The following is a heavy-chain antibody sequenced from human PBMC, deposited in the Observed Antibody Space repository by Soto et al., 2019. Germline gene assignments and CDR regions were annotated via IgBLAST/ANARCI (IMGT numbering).Heavy chain of an antibody. CDR2: INVDGTIT. V-gene: IGHV3-74*01. D-gene: IGHD6-13*01. CDR3: ARSPYTSSRLDY. Sequence: GGSLRLSCAASGFTLSNYWMHWVRQAPGKGLVAVSRINVDGTITTYADSVKGRFTISRDNAKNTLYLQMNSLRAEDTAVYYCARSPYTSSRLDYWGQGTLVTVSS. J-gene: IGHJ4*02. CDR1: GFTLSNYW.